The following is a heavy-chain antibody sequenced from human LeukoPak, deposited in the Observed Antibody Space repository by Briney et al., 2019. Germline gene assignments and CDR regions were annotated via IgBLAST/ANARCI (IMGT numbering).Heavy chain of an antibody. Sequence: SETLSLTCAVYGGSFRGYYWSWIRQPPGKGLEWIGEINHSGSTNYNPSLKSRVTISVDTSKNQFSLKLSSVTAADTAVYYCARDRRSSGYYLPLWAFDIWGQGTMVTVSS. D-gene: IGHD3-22*01. CDR1: GGSFRGYY. J-gene: IGHJ3*02. CDR3: ARDRRSSGYYLPLWAFDI. V-gene: IGHV4-34*01. CDR2: INHSGST.